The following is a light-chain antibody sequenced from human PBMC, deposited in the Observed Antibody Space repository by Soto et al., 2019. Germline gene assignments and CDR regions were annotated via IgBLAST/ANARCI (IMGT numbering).Light chain of an antibody. CDR3: SSYAGSNNFRV. V-gene: IGLV2-8*01. CDR2: EVS. CDR1: SSDVGGYNY. Sequence: QSVLTQPPSASGSPGQSVTISCTGTSSDVGGYNYVSWYQQHPGKAPKLMIYEVSTRPSGVPDRCSGSKSGNTASLTVSGLHAEYEADYYCSSYAGSNNFRVFGGGTKLTVL. J-gene: IGLJ2*01.